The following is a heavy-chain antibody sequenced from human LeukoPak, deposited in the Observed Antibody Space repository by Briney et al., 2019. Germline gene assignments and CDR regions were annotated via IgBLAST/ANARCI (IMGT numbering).Heavy chain of an antibody. V-gene: IGHV3-66*01. CDR3: ARDSYVDSEAVRWFDP. CDR1: GFTFSGSG. CDR2: IYRGGPT. D-gene: IGHD4-17*01. Sequence: PGGSLRLSCAASGFTFSGSGMSWVRQAPGKGLEWVSVIYRGGPTYYADSVKGRFTISRDNSKNTLYLQMNSLRAEDTAVYYCARDSYVDSEAVRWFDPWGQGTLVTVSS. J-gene: IGHJ5*02.